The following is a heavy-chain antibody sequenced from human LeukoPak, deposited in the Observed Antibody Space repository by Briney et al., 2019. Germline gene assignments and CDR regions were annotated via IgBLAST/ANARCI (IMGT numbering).Heavy chain of an antibody. J-gene: IGHJ3*02. V-gene: IGHV3-23*01. Sequence: GGSLRLSCAASGFTFSDYYMSWVRQAPGKGLEWVSAISGSGGSTYYADSVKGRFTISRDNSKNTLYLQMNSLRAEDTAVYYCAKVGPRTTGTTAFDIWGQGTMVTVSS. CDR3: AKVGPRTTGTTAFDI. D-gene: IGHD1-1*01. CDR1: GFTFSDYY. CDR2: ISGSGGST.